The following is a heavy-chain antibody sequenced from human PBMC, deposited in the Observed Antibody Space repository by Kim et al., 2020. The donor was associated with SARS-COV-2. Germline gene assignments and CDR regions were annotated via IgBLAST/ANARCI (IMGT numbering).Heavy chain of an antibody. Sequence: ADFVKGRFTISRDSAKNTLYLKMNILRAEDTAVYFCASEYTSSSTRAFDIWGQGTVVTVSS. J-gene: IGHJ3*02. CDR3: ASEYTSSSTRAFDI. V-gene: IGHV3-74*01. D-gene: IGHD6-6*01.